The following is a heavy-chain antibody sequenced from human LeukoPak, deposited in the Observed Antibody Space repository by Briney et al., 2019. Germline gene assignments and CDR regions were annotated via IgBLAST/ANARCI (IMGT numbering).Heavy chain of an antibody. CDR1: GYTFTSYD. CDR2: MNPNSGNT. Sequence: ASVKVSCKASGYTFTSYDINWVRQATGQGLEWMGWMNPNSGNTGYAQKFQGRVTMTRNTSISTAYMELSSLRSEDTAVYYCAREGVGATVFQHWGQGTLVTVSP. V-gene: IGHV1-8*01. D-gene: IGHD1-26*01. CDR3: AREGVGATVFQH. J-gene: IGHJ1*01.